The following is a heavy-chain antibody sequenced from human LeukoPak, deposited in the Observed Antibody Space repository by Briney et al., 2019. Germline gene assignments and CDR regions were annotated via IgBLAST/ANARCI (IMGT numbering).Heavy chain of an antibody. D-gene: IGHD3-10*01. V-gene: IGHV4-39*01. Sequence: SETLSLTCTVSGGSISSSSYYWGWIRQPPGKGLEWIGSIYYSGSTYYNPSLKSRVTMSVDTSKNQFSLKLSSVTAADTAVYYCARVSDSWFDPWGQGTLVTVSS. CDR1: GGSISSSSYY. J-gene: IGHJ5*02. CDR3: ARVSDSWFDP. CDR2: IYYSGST.